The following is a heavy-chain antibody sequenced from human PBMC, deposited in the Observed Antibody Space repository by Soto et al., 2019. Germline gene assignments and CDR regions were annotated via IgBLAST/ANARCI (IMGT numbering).Heavy chain of an antibody. Sequence: PGGSLRLSCAASGFTFSSYAMHWVRQAPGRGLEWVAVISYDGSNKYYPDSVKGRFTISRDNSKNTLYLQMNSLRAEDTAVYYCARDQYCTNGVCYREDYYYYYGMDVWGQGTTVTVPS. CDR3: ARDQYCTNGVCYREDYYYYYGMDV. V-gene: IGHV3-30-3*01. D-gene: IGHD2-8*01. CDR1: GFTFSSYA. CDR2: ISYDGSNK. J-gene: IGHJ6*02.